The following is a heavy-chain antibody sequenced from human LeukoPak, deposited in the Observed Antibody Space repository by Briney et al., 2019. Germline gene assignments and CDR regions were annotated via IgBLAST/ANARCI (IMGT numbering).Heavy chain of an antibody. V-gene: IGHV3-7*01. D-gene: IGHD1-26*01. CDR2: IKQDGSEK. Sequence: GGSLRLSCAASGFTFSSYWMSWVRQAPGKGLEWVANIKQDGSEKYYVDSVKGRFTISRDNAKNSLYLQMNSLRAEDTAVCYCARAPGGSHRRSIVGAAWPYYFDSWGQGTLVTVSS. J-gene: IGHJ4*02. CDR3: ARAPGGSHRRSIVGAAWPYYFDS. CDR1: GFTFSSYW.